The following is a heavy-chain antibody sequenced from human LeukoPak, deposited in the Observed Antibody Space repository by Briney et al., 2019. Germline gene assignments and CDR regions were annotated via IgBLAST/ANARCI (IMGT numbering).Heavy chain of an antibody. V-gene: IGHV1-69*05. J-gene: IGHJ1*01. D-gene: IGHD3-10*01. CDR2: IIPIFGTA. CDR3: ARGLFYYGSGSYPRAEYFQH. Sequence: SVKVSCKASGGTFSSYAISWVRQAPGQGLEWMGGIIPIFGTANYAQKFQGRVTITTDESTSTAYMELSSLGSEDTAVYYCARGLFYYGSGSYPRAEYFQHWGQGTLVTVSS. CDR1: GGTFSSYA.